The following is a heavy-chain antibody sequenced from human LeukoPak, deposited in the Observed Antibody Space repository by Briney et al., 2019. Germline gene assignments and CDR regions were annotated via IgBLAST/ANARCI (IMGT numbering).Heavy chain of an antibody. V-gene: IGHV3-21*01. Sequence: PGGSLRLSCAASGFTFSSYSMNWVRQAPGKGLEWVSSISSSSSYIYYADSVKGRFTISRDNAKNSLYLQMNSLRAEDTAVYYCARGRDRSHYYYGMDVWGQGTTVTVSS. CDR2: ISSSSSYI. CDR3: ARGRDRSHYYYGMDV. D-gene: IGHD3-22*01. CDR1: GFTFSSYS. J-gene: IGHJ6*02.